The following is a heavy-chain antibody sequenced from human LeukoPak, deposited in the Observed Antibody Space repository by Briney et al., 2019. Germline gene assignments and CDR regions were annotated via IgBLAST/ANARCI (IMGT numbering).Heavy chain of an antibody. CDR3: TTEHYDSSGYYFGY. J-gene: IGHJ4*02. D-gene: IGHD3-22*01. CDR1: GFTFSNAW. Sequence: PGGSLRLSCAASGFTFSNAWMSWVRQAPGKGLEWVGRIKSKTDGGTTDYAAPVKGGFTISRDDSKNTLYLQMNSLKTEDTAVYYCTTEHYDSSGYYFGYWGQGTLVTVSS. CDR2: IKSKTDGGTT. V-gene: IGHV3-15*01.